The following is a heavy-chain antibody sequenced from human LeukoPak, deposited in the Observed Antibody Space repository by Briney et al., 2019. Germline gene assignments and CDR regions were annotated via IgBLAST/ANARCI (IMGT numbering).Heavy chain of an antibody. D-gene: IGHD3-10*01. V-gene: IGHV5-51*01. CDR3: ARLTMVRGVLDRFDY. Sequence: GESLKISCKGSGYSFTSYRIGWVRQMPGKGLEWMGIIYPGDSDTRYSPSFQGQVTISADKSISTAYLQWSSLKASDTAMYYCARLTMVRGVLDRFDYWGQGTLVTVSS. J-gene: IGHJ4*02. CDR1: GYSFTSYR. CDR2: IYPGDSDT.